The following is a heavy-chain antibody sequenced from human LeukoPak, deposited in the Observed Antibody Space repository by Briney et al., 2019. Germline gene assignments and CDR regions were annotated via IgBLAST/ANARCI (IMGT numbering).Heavy chain of an antibody. CDR3: ARETGSSSWYNYYYYYGMDV. CDR2: IIPIFGTA. D-gene: IGHD6-13*01. Sequence: ASVKVSCKASGGTFSNYAISWVRQAPGQGLEWMGGIIPIFGTANYAQKFQGRVTITADESTSTAYMELSSLRSEDMAVYYCARETGSSSWYNYYYYYGMDVWGQGTTVTVSS. V-gene: IGHV1-69*13. J-gene: IGHJ6*02. CDR1: GGTFSNYA.